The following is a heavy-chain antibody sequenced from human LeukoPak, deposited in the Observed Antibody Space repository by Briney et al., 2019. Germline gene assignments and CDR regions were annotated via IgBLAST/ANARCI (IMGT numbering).Heavy chain of an antibody. CDR3: ARVGSSPVTGTVADY. CDR2: IYRGDIT. Sequence: GGSLRLSCAASGFTVSSNYMSWVRQAPGKGLEWVSVIYRGDITYYADSVKGRFTISGDNSKNTLYLQMNSLRAEDTAVYYCARVGSSPVTGTVADYWGQGTLVTVSS. D-gene: IGHD6-19*01. V-gene: IGHV3-53*01. J-gene: IGHJ4*02. CDR1: GFTVSSNY.